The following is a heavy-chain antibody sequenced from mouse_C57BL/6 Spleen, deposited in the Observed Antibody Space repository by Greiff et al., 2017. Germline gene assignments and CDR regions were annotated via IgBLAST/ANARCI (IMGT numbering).Heavy chain of an antibody. CDR1: GYSITSGYD. Sequence: VQLQQPGPGMVKPSQSLSLTCTVTGYSITSGYDWHWIRHFPGNKLEWMGYISYSGSTNYNPSLKSRISITHDTSKNHFFLKLNSVTTEDTATYYCAREGDWYFDVWGTGTTVTVSS. J-gene: IGHJ1*03. CDR2: ISYSGST. V-gene: IGHV3-1*01. CDR3: AREGDWYFDV.